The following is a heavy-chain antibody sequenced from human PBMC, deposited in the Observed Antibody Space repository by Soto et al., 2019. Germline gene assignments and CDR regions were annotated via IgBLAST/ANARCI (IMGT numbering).Heavy chain of an antibody. D-gene: IGHD2-15*01. J-gene: IGHJ5*02. CDR1: GGSISSGDYY. CDR2: IYYSGST. Sequence: QVQLQESGPGLVKPSQTLSLTCTVSGGSISSGDYYWSWIRQPPGKGLEWIGYIYYSGSTYYNPSLQSRVTISVDTSKNQFSLKLSSVTAADTAVYYCARGYCSGGSCYGWFDPWGQGTLVTVSS. CDR3: ARGYCSGGSCYGWFDP. V-gene: IGHV4-30-4*01.